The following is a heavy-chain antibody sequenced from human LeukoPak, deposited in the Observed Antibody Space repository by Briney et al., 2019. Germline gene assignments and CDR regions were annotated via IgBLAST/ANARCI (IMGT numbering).Heavy chain of an antibody. J-gene: IGHJ6*03. D-gene: IGHD3-10*01. CDR2: ISWNSGSI. CDR1: GFTFDDYA. CDR3: AKMLYPPLWFGESQNPDSHYYYMDV. V-gene: IGHV3-9*03. Sequence: GRSLRLSCAASGFTFDDYAMHWVRQAPGKGLEWVSGISWNSGSIGYADSVKGRFTISRDNAKNSLYLQMNSLRAEDMALYYCAKMLYPPLWFGESQNPDSHYYYMDVWGKGTTVTISS.